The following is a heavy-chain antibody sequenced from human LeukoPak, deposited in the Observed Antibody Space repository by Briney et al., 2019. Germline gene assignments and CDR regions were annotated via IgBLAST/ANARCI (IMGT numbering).Heavy chain of an antibody. D-gene: IGHD6-6*01. Sequence: ASEKVSCKASGGTFSSYAISWVRQAPGQGLEWMGRIIPIFGTANNAQKFQGRVTITTDESTSTAYMELSSLRSEDTAIYYCARDWPYSSSSSDYWGQGTLVTVSS. J-gene: IGHJ4*02. CDR2: IIPIFGTA. V-gene: IGHV1-69*05. CDR1: GGTFSSYA. CDR3: ARDWPYSSSSSDY.